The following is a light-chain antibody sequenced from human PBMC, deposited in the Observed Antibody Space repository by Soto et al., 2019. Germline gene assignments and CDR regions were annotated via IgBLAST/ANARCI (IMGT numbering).Light chain of an antibody. CDR2: GTS. J-gene: IGKJ2*01. CDR1: QSVPSSS. CDR3: QQYGNSPT. V-gene: IGKV3-20*01. Sequence: EIVLRQSPGTLSLSPGERATVSCRASQSVPSSSLAWYQQKPGQGPRLLIYGTSRRATGIPDRFSGSGSGTDFTLTISRLVPEDSAVYFCQQYGNSPTFGQGTKLQIK.